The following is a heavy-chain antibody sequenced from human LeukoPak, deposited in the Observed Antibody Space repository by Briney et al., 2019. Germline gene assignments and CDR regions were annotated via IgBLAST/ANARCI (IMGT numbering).Heavy chain of an antibody. V-gene: IGHV3-23*01. D-gene: IGHD2-15*01. CDR2: ITGSGDDT. CDR1: GFSFNTYA. Sequence: PGGSLRLSCAASGFSFNTYAMNWFRQAPGKGLEWVSTITGSGDDTYYADSARGRFTISRDNSKNTLYLQMNTLRVEDTAVYYCAKGSVVADIYFDSWGQGTLATVSS. J-gene: IGHJ4*02. CDR3: AKGSVVADIYFDS.